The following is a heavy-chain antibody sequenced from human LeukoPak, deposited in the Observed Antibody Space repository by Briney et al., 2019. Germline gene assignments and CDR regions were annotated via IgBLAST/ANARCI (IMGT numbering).Heavy chain of an antibody. D-gene: IGHD1-26*01. CDR3: ARDKIVGATHFDY. CDR2: IYSGGST. J-gene: IGHJ4*02. V-gene: IGHV3-66*01. Sequence: GGSLRLSCAASEFSVGSNYMTWVRQAPGKGLEWVSLIYSGGSTYYADSVKGRFTISRDNAKNSLYLQMNSLRVEDTAVYYCARDKIVGATHFDYWGQGTLVTVSS. CDR1: EFSVGSNY.